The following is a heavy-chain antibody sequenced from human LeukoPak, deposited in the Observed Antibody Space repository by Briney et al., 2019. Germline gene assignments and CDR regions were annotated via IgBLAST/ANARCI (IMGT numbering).Heavy chain of an antibody. V-gene: IGHV3-48*01. Sequence: GGSLRLSCAASGFTFSSYEMNWVRQAPGKGLEWVSYISSSSSTIYYADSVKGRFTISRDNAKNSLYLQMNSLRAEDTAVYYCARDLYRIAVAGMFWFDPWGQGTLVTVSS. CDR2: ISSSSSTI. CDR1: GFTFSSYE. D-gene: IGHD6-19*01. CDR3: ARDLYRIAVAGMFWFDP. J-gene: IGHJ5*02.